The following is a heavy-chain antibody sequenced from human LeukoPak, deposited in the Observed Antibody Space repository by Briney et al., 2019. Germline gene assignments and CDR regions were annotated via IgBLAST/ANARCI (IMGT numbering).Heavy chain of an antibody. CDR1: GFTFSSYA. V-gene: IGHV3-23*01. Sequence: PGGSLRLSCAASGFTFSSYAMSWVRQAPGKGLEWVSAISGSGGSTYYADSVKGRFTISRDNSKNTLYLQMNSLRAEDTAVYYSAKNPYCSSTSCYQPFDYWGQGTLVTVSS. J-gene: IGHJ4*02. CDR3: AKNPYCSSTSCYQPFDY. D-gene: IGHD2-2*01. CDR2: ISGSGGST.